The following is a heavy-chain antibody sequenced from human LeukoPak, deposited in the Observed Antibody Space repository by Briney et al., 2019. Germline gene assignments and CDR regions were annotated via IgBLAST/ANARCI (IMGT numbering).Heavy chain of an antibody. CDR1: GFTFSSYS. V-gene: IGHV3-21*01. J-gene: IGHJ4*02. Sequence: GGSLRLSCAASGFTFSSYSMNWVRQAPGKGLEGVSSISSSSSYIYYADSVKGRFTISRDNAKNSLYLQMNSLRAEDTAVYYCARGCGDSGYDCGYWGQGTLVTVSS. D-gene: IGHD5-12*01. CDR2: ISSSSSYI. CDR3: ARGCGDSGYDCGY.